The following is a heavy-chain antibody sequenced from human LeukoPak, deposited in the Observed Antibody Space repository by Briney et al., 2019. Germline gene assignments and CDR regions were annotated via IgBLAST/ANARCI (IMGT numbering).Heavy chain of an antibody. V-gene: IGHV3-53*01. J-gene: IGHJ4*02. CDR2: IYSGGST. Sequence: GGSLRLSCAASGFTVSTNYMSWARQAPGKGLEWVSIIYSGGSTYYADSAKGRFTISRDNSKNTLYLQMNRLRAEDTAVYYCARSSYSSSSAVGYWGQGTLVTVSS. D-gene: IGHD6-6*01. CDR1: GFTVSTNY. CDR3: ARSSYSSSSAVGY.